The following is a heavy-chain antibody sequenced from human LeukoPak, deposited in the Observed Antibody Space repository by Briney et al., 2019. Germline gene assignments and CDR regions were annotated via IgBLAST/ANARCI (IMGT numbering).Heavy chain of an antibody. CDR3: ARGYRSGWRPVWFDP. CDR2: IYYRRST. V-gene: IGHV4-39*01. J-gene: IGHJ5*02. Sequence: SETLSLTCTVSGGSISSSSYYWGWIRQPPGKGLEWIGGIYYRRSTYYNPCLKRLFTISLETSKTQFSLKLGSVTAADTAVYYCARGYRSGWRPVWFDPWGQGTLVTVSS. CDR1: GGSISSSSYY. D-gene: IGHD6-19*01.